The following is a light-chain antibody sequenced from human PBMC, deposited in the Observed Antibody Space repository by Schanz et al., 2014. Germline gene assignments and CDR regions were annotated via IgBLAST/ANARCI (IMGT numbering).Light chain of an antibody. V-gene: IGKV1-5*01. CDR2: DAS. CDR1: QSISTW. J-gene: IGKJ1*01. CDR3: QHYNSYPWT. Sequence: DIQMTQSPSTLSASVGDRVTITCRASQSISTWLAWYQQKPGKAPKFLIYDASSLESGVPSRFSGGGSGTEFSLTISSLQPDDFASYYCQHYNSYPWTFGQGTKVEIK.